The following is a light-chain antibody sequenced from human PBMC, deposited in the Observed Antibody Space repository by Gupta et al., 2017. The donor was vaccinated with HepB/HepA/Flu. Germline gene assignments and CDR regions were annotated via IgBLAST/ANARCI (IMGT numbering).Light chain of an antibody. J-gene: IGLJ2*01. V-gene: IGLV3-21*03. Sequence: SYILTQPPSVSVAPGRTARITCGGNNIGTKSVHWYQQRPGQAPFLVIYEDTNRPSGIPERISGSNSGNTATLTISRVEAGDEADYYCQVWDTRTDHPVVFGGGTKLTV. CDR3: QVWDTRTDHPVV. CDR1: NIGTKS. CDR2: EDT.